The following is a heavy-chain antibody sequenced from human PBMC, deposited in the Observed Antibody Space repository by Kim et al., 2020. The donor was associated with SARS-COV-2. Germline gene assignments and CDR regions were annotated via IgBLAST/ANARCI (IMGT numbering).Heavy chain of an antibody. CDR2: IYPANSKT. V-gene: IGHV5-51*01. J-gene: IGHJ6*03. Sequence: GESLKISCRAFGYSFNSYWVAWVRQVPGKGLDWMGVIYPANSKTKYNPSIQGQVTMSADRSTGTAFLQWSRLAASDTAIYYRARGIAGGLDSVNYSYFMD. CDR3: ARGIAGGLDSVNYSYFMD. CDR1: GYSFNSYW. D-gene: IGHD2-21*01.